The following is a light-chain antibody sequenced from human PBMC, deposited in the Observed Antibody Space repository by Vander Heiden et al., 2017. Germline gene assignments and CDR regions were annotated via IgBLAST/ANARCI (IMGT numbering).Light chain of an antibody. J-gene: IGLJ3*02. CDR1: SSNIGSNT. CDR3: AAWDDSLNGDG. CDR2: SNN. V-gene: IGLV1-44*01. Sequence: QSVLTQPPSASGTPGQRVTISCSGSSSNIGSNTVNWYQQLPGTAPKLRSYSNNQRPSGVPDRFSGSKSGTSASLAISGLQSEDEADYDCAAWDDSLNGDGFGGGTKMTVL.